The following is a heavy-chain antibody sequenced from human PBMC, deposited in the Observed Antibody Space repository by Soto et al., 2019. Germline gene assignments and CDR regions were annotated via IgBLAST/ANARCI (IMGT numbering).Heavy chain of an antibody. CDR1: GFTFSSYW. D-gene: IGHD1-26*01. CDR3: ARGGGSYYYYYGMDV. V-gene: IGHV3-7*01. Sequence: GESLKISCAASGFTFSSYWMSWVRQAPGKGLEWVANIKQDGSEKYYVDSVKGRFTISRDNAKNSLYLQMNSLRAEDTAVYYCARGGGSYYYYYGMDVWGQGTTVTVSS. J-gene: IGHJ6*02. CDR2: IKQDGSEK.